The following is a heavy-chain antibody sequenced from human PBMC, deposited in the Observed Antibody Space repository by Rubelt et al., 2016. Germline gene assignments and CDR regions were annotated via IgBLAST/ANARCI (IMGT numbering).Heavy chain of an antibody. Sequence: EVQLVESGGGLVQPGFTFSSYAMSWVRQAPGKGLEWVSAISGSGGSTYYADSVKGRFTISRDNSKNTLYLQMNNLDAEDTAVDYCAKDVYHSSGGSCYSAYFDYWGQGTLVTVSS. V-gene: IGHV3-23*04. CDR2: ISGSGGST. CDR3: AKDVYHSSGGSCYSAYFDY. J-gene: IGHJ4*02. CDR1: FTFSSYA. D-gene: IGHD2-15*01.